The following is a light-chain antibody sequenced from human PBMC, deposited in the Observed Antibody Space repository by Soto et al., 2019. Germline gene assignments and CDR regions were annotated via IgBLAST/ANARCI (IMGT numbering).Light chain of an antibody. J-gene: IGKJ1*01. V-gene: IGKV3-15*01. CDR2: GAS. Sequence: IVMTQSPATLSVSPGERATLSCRASQSVRDNLAWYQQKPGQAPRLLIYGASTRATGIPARFSGSGSGTEFTLTISSLQSEDFAVYYCQQYNNWPPGTFGQGTKVDIK. CDR1: QSVRDN. CDR3: QQYNNWPPGT.